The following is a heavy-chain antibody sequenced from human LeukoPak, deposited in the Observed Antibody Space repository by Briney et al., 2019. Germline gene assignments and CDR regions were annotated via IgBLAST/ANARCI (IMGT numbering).Heavy chain of an antibody. CDR2: FDPEDGEI. D-gene: IGHD2-15*01. J-gene: IGHJ3*02. CDR1: GYTLTELS. V-gene: IGHV1-24*01. CDR3: ATLHIVVVVAATRAFDI. Sequence: VASVKVSCKVSGYTLTELSMHWVRQAPGKGLEWMGGFDPEDGEIIYAQKFQGRVTMTEDTSTDTAYMELSSLRSEDTAVYYCATLHIVVVVAATRAFDIWGQGTMVTVSS.